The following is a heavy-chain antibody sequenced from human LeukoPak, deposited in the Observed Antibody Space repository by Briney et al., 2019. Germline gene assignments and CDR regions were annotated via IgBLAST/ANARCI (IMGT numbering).Heavy chain of an antibody. CDR1: GFTFSSYA. CDR2: ISSSSSYI. Sequence: GGSLRLSCAASGFTFSSYAMNWVRQAPGKGLEWVSSISSSSSYIYYADSVRGRFTISRDNSKSTLSLQMNSLRAEDTAIYYCATYRQVLLPFESWGQGTLVTVSS. V-gene: IGHV3-21*04. J-gene: IGHJ4*02. D-gene: IGHD2-8*02. CDR3: ATYRQVLLPFES.